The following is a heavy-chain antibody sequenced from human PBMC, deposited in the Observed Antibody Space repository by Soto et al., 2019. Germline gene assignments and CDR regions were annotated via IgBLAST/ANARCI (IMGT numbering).Heavy chain of an antibody. J-gene: IGHJ4*02. Sequence: PGGSLRLSCAASGFTFSGYAFHWVRQAPGKGLEWVAVISFDGSDKYYVDSVRGRFTISRDNSKNTLSLQMNNLRAEDTAVYYCERVRDKRGYSYTCDYWGQGILVTVSS. CDR3: ERVRDKRGYSYTCDY. CDR2: ISFDGSDK. D-gene: IGHD5-18*01. CDR1: GFTFSGYA. V-gene: IGHV3-30*04.